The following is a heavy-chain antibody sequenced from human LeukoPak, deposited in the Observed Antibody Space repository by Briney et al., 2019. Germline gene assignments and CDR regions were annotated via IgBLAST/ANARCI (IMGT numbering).Heavy chain of an antibody. V-gene: IGHV1-2*02. D-gene: IGHD3-10*01. CDR1: GYTFTGYY. CDR3: ARSRMVRGVNDAFDI. J-gene: IGHJ3*02. Sequence: WASVKVSCKASGYTFTGYYMHWVRQAPGQGLEWMGWINPNSGGTNYAQKFQGRVTMTRDTSISTACMELSRLRSDDTAVYYCARSRMVRGVNDAFDIWGQGTMVTVSS. CDR2: INPNSGGT.